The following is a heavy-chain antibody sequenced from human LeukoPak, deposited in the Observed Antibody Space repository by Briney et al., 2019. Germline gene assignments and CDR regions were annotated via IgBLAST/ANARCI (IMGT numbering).Heavy chain of an antibody. CDR1: GFTFSSYA. D-gene: IGHD3-10*01. J-gene: IGHJ5*02. V-gene: IGHV3-23*01. CDR2: ISGSDGST. Sequence: GGSLRLSCAASGFTFSSYAMSWVRQAPGKGLEWVSAISGSDGSTYYADSVKRRFTISRDNSKNTLYLQMNSLGAEDTAVYYCAKDQSWFGELNWFDPWGQGTLVTVSS. CDR3: AKDQSWFGELNWFDP.